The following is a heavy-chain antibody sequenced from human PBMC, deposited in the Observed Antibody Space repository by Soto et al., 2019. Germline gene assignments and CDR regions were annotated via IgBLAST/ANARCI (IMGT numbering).Heavy chain of an antibody. CDR2: INPNSGGT. D-gene: IGHD3-22*01. J-gene: IGHJ5*02. Sequence: ASVKVSCKASGYTFTGYYMHWVRQAPGQGLEWMGWINPNSGGTNYAQKFQGRVTMTRDTSISTAYMELSRLRSDDTAVYYCARXRDYYASSGYYPNWFDPWGQGTLVTVSS. CDR3: ARXRDYYASSGYYPNWFDP. CDR1: GYTFTGYY. V-gene: IGHV1-2*02.